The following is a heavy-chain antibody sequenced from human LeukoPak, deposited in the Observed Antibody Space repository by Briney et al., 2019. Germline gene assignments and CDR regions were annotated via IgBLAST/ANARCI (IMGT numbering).Heavy chain of an antibody. V-gene: IGHV4-61*05. J-gene: IGHJ4*02. Sequence: SETLSLTCTVSGGSISSSSYDWGWIRQPPGKGLEWIGYIYYSGSTNYNPSLKSRVTISVDTSKNQFSLKLSSVTAADPAVYYCARAREPHYGGSPYYFDYWGQGTLVTVSS. CDR3: ARAREPHYGGSPYYFDY. D-gene: IGHD4-23*01. CDR2: IYYSGST. CDR1: GGSISSSSYD.